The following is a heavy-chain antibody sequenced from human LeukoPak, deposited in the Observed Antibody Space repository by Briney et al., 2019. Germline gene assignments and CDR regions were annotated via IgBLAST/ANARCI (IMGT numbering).Heavy chain of an antibody. J-gene: IGHJ4*02. CDR3: AKWYCSTTSCYYDY. Sequence: GGSLRLSCAASGFTVSSNYMSWVRQAPGKGLEWVSVIYSGGSTYYADSVKGRFTISRDSSKNTLFLQMNSLRAEDTAVYFCAKWYCSTTSCYYDYWGQGTLVTVS. CDR1: GFTVSSNY. V-gene: IGHV3-53*01. D-gene: IGHD2-2*01. CDR2: IYSGGST.